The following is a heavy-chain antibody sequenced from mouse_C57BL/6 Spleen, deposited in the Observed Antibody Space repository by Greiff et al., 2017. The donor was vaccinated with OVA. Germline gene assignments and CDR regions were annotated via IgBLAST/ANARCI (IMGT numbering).Heavy chain of an antibody. CDR3: APNYYYGSSNGGGAMDY. D-gene: IGHD1-1*01. V-gene: IGHV14-2*01. CDR2: IGPEDGET. CDR1: GFNIKDYY. J-gene: IGHJ4*01. Sequence: VQLQQSGAELVKPGASVKLSCTASGFNIKDYYMPWVKQRTEQGLEWIERIGPEDGETKYAPKFQGKVTITADKSSNTVYLQLRSLTSEDTAVYYCAPNYYYGSSNGGGAMDYWGQGTSVTVSS.